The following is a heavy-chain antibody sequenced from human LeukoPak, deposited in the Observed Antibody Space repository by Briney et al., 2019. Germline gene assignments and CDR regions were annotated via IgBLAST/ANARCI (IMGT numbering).Heavy chain of an antibody. J-gene: IGHJ5*02. Sequence: SETLSLTCTVSGGSLSGFFWSWIRQPPGKGLEWIGYIHDNGQTDYNPSLKSRVTIAQDTFNNEYSLKVSFLTAAGTAMYFCARASPNWSPPDPWGQGTLVTVSS. CDR2: IHDNGQT. CDR3: ARASPNWSPPDP. D-gene: IGHD1-1*01. CDR1: GGSLSGFF. V-gene: IGHV4-59*08.